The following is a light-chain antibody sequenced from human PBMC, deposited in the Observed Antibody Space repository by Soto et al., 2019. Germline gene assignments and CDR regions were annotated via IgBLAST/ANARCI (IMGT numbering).Light chain of an antibody. CDR2: DAS. CDR3: QQYKTYTVYT. J-gene: IGKJ2*01. CDR1: QDISSW. Sequence: DIQMTQSPSTLSASVGDRVTITCRASQDISSWLAWYQHKPGRAPNLLIYDASSLERGVPSRFSGSGSGTEFTLTIRGLQPDDFATYYCQQYKTYTVYTFGQGNKLEIK. V-gene: IGKV1-5*01.